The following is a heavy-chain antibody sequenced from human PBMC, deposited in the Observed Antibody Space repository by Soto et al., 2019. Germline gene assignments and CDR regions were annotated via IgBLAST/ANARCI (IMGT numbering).Heavy chain of an antibody. V-gene: IGHV3-15*07. CDR1: GFTFSNAW. CDR2: IKSKTDGGTT. Sequence: GGSLRLSCAASGFTFSNAWMNWVRQAPGKGLEWVGRIKSKTDGGTTDYAAPVKGRFTISRDDSKNTLYLQMNSLKTEDTAVYYCTTEEEEWLYNQIDYWGQGTLVTVSS. CDR3: TTEEEEWLYNQIDY. J-gene: IGHJ4*02. D-gene: IGHD3-3*01.